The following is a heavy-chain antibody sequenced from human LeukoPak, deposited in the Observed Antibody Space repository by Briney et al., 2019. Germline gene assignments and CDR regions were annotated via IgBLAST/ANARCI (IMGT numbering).Heavy chain of an antibody. CDR3: AKDVVGYYDSSGYYYFDY. V-gene: IGHV3-23*01. CDR1: GFTFSSYA. J-gene: IGHJ4*02. Sequence: GGSLRLSCAASGFTFSSYAMSWFRQAPGKGLEWVSAISGSGGSTYYADSVKGRFTISRDNSKNTLYLQMNSLRAEDTAVYYCAKDVVGYYDSSGYYYFDYWGQGTLVTVSS. D-gene: IGHD3-22*01. CDR2: ISGSGGST.